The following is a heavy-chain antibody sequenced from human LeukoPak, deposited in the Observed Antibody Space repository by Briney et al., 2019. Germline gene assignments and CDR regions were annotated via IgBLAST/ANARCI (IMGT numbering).Heavy chain of an antibody. CDR3: ASPNCSGGSCYQNFDY. V-gene: IGHV4-39*01. J-gene: IGHJ4*02. CDR1: GGSISSSSYY. D-gene: IGHD2-15*01. Sequence: SETLSLTCTVSGGSISSSSYYWGWIRQPPGKGLEWIGSIYYSGSTYYNPSLKSRVTISVDTPKNQFSLKLSSVTAADTAVYYCASPNCSGGSCYQNFDYWGQGTLVTVSS. CDR2: IYYSGST.